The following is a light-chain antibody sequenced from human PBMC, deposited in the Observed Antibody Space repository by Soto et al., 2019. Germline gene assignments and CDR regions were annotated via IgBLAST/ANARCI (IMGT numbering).Light chain of an antibody. CDR2: DVS. Sequence: QSALTQPASVSGSPGQSITISCTGTSSDVGGYNYVSWYQQHPGKAPKLMIYDVSNRPSGVSNRFSGSKSGNTASLTISGLQVEDEDDYYCSSYTSSSLHVFGTGTKLTVL. J-gene: IGLJ1*01. CDR1: SSDVGGYNY. CDR3: SSYTSSSLHV. V-gene: IGLV2-14*03.